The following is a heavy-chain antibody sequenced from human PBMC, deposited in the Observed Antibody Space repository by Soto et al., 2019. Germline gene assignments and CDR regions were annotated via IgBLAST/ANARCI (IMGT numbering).Heavy chain of an antibody. Sequence: PSETLSLTCAVSGGSISSYYWSWIRQPPGKGLEWIGYIYYSGSTNYNPSLKSRVTISVDTSKNQFSLKLSSVTAADTAVYYCARVPYYYDSSGYLNDAFDIWGQGTMVTVSS. CDR2: IYYSGST. V-gene: IGHV4-59*01. CDR3: ARVPYYYDSSGYLNDAFDI. J-gene: IGHJ3*02. CDR1: GGSISSYY. D-gene: IGHD3-22*01.